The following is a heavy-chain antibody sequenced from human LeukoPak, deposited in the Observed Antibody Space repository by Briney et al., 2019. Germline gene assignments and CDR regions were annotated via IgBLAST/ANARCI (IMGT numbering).Heavy chain of an antibody. D-gene: IGHD5-18*01. CDR3: ARELDTAMVTDY. Sequence: GGSLRLSCAASGFTFSRNSMNWVRQAPGKGLEWVSSISSSSSYIYYADSVKGRFTISRDNAKNSLYLQMNSLRAEDTAVYYCARELDTAMVTDYWGQGTLVTVSS. CDR1: GFTFSRNS. J-gene: IGHJ4*02. CDR2: ISSSSSYI. V-gene: IGHV3-21*01.